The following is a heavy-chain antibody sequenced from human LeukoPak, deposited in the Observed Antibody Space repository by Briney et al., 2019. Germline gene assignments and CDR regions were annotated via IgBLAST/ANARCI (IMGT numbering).Heavy chain of an antibody. CDR2: IYYSGST. J-gene: IGHJ4*02. D-gene: IGHD5-18*01. CDR1: GGSISSYY. CDR3: ARVDTAMVTGLDY. V-gene: IGHV4-59*01. Sequence: PSETLSLTCTVSGGSISSYYWSWIRQPPGKGLEWIGYIYYSGSTNYNPSLKSRVTISVDTSKSQFSLKLSSVTAADTAVYYCARVDTAMVTGLDYWGQGTLVTVSS.